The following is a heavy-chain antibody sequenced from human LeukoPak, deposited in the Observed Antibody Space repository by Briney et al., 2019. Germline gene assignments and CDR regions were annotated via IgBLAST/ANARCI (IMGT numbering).Heavy chain of an antibody. J-gene: IGHJ5*02. D-gene: IGHD4-17*01. CDR1: GFMFSLYW. V-gene: IGHV3-7*03. CDR2: IQKDGSEK. CDR3: AKLIVGEDFDDYWRWFDP. Sequence: QPGGSLRLSCEVSGFMFSLYWMSWVRPAPGKGLEWVANIQKDGSEKSYVDSVKGRFTISRDDAKNSVYLQMNSLRAEGTAVYHCAKLIVGEDFDDYWRWFDPWGQGTLVTVSS.